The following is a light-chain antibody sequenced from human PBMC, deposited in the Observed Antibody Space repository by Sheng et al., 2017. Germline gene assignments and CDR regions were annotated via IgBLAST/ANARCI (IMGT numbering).Light chain of an antibody. CDR2: INTDGSH. Sequence: QLVLTQEPSASASLGASVKLTCTLNSGHNDYAIAWHQQQPGKGPRYLMKINTDGSHTKGDGIPARFLGSKSGAERYLTISSLQSEDEAVYYCQTWGTGIGIFGGGTRLTVL. CDR1: SGHNDYA. J-gene: IGLJ2*01. V-gene: IGLV4-69*01. CDR3: QTWGTGIGI.